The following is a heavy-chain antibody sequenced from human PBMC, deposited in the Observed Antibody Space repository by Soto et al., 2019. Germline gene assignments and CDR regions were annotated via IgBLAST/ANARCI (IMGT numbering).Heavy chain of an antibody. J-gene: IGHJ4*02. CDR3: ARDPAPTDCSGGSCYSRGFDY. V-gene: IGHV1-2*02. CDR2: INPNSGDT. Sequence: ASVKVSCKASGYTFTGYYMHWVRLAPGQGREWMGWINPNSGDTNYAQKFQGRVTMTRDTSSSTDYMELSRLRSDDTAVYYCARDPAPTDCSGGSCYSRGFDYWGQGTLVTVSS. D-gene: IGHD2-15*01. CDR1: GYTFTGYY.